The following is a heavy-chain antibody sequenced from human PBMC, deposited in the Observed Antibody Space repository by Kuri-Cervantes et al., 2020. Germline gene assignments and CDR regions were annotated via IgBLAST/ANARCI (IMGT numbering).Heavy chain of an antibody. J-gene: IGHJ6*02. V-gene: IGHV4-34*01. Sequence: GSLRLSCAVYGGSFSGYYWSWIRQPPGKGLEWIGEINHSGSTNYNPSLKSRVTISVDTSKNQFSLKLSSVTAADTAVYYCARDGSLGMDVWGQGTTVTVSS. CDR2: INHSGST. CDR3: ARDGSLGMDV. CDR1: GGSFSGYY. D-gene: IGHD1-26*01.